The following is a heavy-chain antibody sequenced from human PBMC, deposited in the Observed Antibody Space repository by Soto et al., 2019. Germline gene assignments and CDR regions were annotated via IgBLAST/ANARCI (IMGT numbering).Heavy chain of an antibody. CDR1: GGSISSSSYY. Sequence: QLQLQESGPGLVKPSQTLSLTCTVSGGSISSSSYYWGWIRQPPGKGLEWIGSIYYSGSTYYNPSLKSRVTISVDTSKNQFSLKLSSVTAADTAVYYCASLDDYGDYFDYWGQGTLVTVSS. D-gene: IGHD4-17*01. CDR2: IYYSGST. V-gene: IGHV4-39*01. J-gene: IGHJ4*02. CDR3: ASLDDYGDYFDY.